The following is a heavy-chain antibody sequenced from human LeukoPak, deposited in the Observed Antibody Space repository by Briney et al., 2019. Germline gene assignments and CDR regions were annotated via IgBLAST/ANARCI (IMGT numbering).Heavy chain of an antibody. D-gene: IGHD6-19*01. CDR1: GGSISSGGYY. Sequence: SETLSLTCTVSGGSISSGGYYWSWIRQHPGKGLEWIGYIYYSGSTYYNPSLKSRVTISVDTSKNQFSLKLSSVTAADTAVYYCASSGWYGVDYWGQGTLVTVSS. CDR3: ASSGWYGVDY. J-gene: IGHJ4*02. CDR2: IYYSGST. V-gene: IGHV4-31*03.